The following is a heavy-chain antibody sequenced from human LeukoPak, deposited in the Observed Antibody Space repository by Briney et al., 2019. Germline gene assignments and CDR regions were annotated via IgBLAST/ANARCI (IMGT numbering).Heavy chain of an antibody. J-gene: IGHJ4*02. Sequence: GESLKISCKGSGYXFTNYWIGWVRQMPGKGLEWMGIIYPSDSETRYSPSFQGQVTISVDKSISTAYLQWSSLKASDTAMYYCGRKISGSYYGLDYWGQGTLVTVSS. D-gene: IGHD1-26*01. CDR3: GRKISGSYYGLDY. V-gene: IGHV5-51*01. CDR1: GYXFTNYW. CDR2: IYPSDSET.